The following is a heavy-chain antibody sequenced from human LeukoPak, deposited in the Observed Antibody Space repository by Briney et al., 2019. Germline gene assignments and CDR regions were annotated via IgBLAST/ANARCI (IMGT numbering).Heavy chain of an antibody. CDR1: GGSISSYY. J-gene: IGHJ6*03. CDR2: IYTSGST. D-gene: IGHD3-10*01. CDR3: AXXPXGGYXYYMDV. Sequence: SETLSLTCTVSGGSISSYYWSWIRQPAGKGLEWIGRIYTSGSTNYNPSLKSRVTMSVDTSKNQFSLKLSSVTAADTAVYYCAXXPXGGYXYYMDVWGKGTTVTVSS. V-gene: IGHV4-4*07.